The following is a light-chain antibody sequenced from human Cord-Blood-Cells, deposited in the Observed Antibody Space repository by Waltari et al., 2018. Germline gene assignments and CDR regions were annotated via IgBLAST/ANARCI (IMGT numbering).Light chain of an antibody. V-gene: IGLV2-14*01. CDR1: RSDVGGYNY. CDR2: DVS. J-gene: IGLJ1*01. CDR3: SSYTSSSTYV. Sequence: QSALTPPASVSGSPGQSITISCTGTRSDVGGYNYVSWYQQHPGNAPKLMIYDVSNRPSGVSNRFYGSKSGNTSSLTISGLQAEDEADYYCSSYTSSSTYVFGTGTKVTVL.